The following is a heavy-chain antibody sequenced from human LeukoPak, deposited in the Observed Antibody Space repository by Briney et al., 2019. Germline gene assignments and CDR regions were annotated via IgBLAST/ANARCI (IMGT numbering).Heavy chain of an antibody. CDR3: ARESIVRDLDY. J-gene: IGHJ4*02. CDR2: INPNRGGT. Sequence: ASVKVSCKASGYTFSGYFMHGVRQAPGQGLEWMGWINPNRGGTNYAQKFQGRVTMTRDTSISTAYMELSRLTSDDTAVYYCARESIVRDLDYWGQGTLVTISS. D-gene: IGHD3-10*01. V-gene: IGHV1-2*02. CDR1: GYTFSGYF.